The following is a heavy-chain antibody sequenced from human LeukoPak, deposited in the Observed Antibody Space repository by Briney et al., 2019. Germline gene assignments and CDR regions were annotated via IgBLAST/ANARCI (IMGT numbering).Heavy chain of an antibody. D-gene: IGHD3-10*01. CDR2: INPSGGST. V-gene: IGHV1-46*01. CDR3: AIDSGESYYFDY. CDR1: GYTFTSYY. Sequence: ASVKVSCKASGYTFTSYYMHWVRQAPGQGLEWMGIINPSGGSTSYAQKFQGRVTMTRDTSTSTVYMELSSLRSEDTAVYYCAIDSGESYYFDYWGQGTLVTASS. J-gene: IGHJ4*02.